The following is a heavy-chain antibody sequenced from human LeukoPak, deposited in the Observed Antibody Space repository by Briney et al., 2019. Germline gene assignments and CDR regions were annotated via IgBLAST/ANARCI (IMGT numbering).Heavy chain of an antibody. CDR3: AKRSSTSSGYFDL. V-gene: IGHV3-23*01. CDR2: ISGSGGRT. D-gene: IGHD3-22*01. CDR1: GFIFSSYA. J-gene: IGHJ4*02. Sequence: GGSLRLSCAASGFIFSSYAMSWVRQAPGKGLEWVSAISGSGGRTYHTDSVKGRFTISRDNSKNTIYLQMNSLRAEDTAVYYCAKRSSTSSGYFDLWGRGTLVTVSS.